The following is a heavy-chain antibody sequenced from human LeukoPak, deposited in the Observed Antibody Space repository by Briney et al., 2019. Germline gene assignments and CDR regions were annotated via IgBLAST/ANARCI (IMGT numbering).Heavy chain of an antibody. CDR1: GFTFSSYG. Sequence: GGSLRLSCAASGFTFSSYGMHWVRQAPGKGLEWVAVISYDGSNKYYADSVKGRFTISRDNAKNSLYLQMNSLRAEDTAVYYCARGGALLPLGYWGQGTLVTVSS. J-gene: IGHJ4*02. V-gene: IGHV3-30*03. CDR3: ARGGALLPLGY. CDR2: ISYDGSNK. D-gene: IGHD1-1*01.